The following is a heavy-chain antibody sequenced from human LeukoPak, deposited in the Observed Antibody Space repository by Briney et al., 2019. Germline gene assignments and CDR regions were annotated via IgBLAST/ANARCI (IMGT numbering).Heavy chain of an antibody. V-gene: IGHV1-69*13. J-gene: IGHJ4*02. CDR3: ASPGIAVAGPFDY. CDR2: IIPIFGTA. Sequence: SVKVSCKASGGTFSSYAISWVRRAPGQGLEWMGGIIPIFGTANYAQKFQGRVTITADESTSTAYMELSSLRSEDTAVYYCASPGIAVAGPFDYWGQGTLVTVSS. D-gene: IGHD6-19*01. CDR1: GGTFSSYA.